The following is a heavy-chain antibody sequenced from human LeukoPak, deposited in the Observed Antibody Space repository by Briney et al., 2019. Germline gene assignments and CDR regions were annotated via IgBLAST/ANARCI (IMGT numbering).Heavy chain of an antibody. CDR3: ARAIAAAGNTWFDP. CDR1: GFTFSSYA. Sequence: QPGGSLRLSCAASGFTFSSYAMHWVRQAPGKALEWVAVISYDGSNKYYADSVKGRFIISRDNSKNTLYLQMNSLRPEDTAVYYCARAIAAAGNTWFDPWGQGTLVTVSS. J-gene: IGHJ5*02. D-gene: IGHD6-13*01. CDR2: ISYDGSNK. V-gene: IGHV3-30*04.